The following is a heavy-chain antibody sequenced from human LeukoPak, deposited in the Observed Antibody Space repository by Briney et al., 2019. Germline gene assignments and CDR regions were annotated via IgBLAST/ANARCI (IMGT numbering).Heavy chain of an antibody. V-gene: IGHV3-74*01. J-gene: IGHJ4*02. D-gene: IGHD2-2*01. CDR2: INDDGSST. CDR3: ARVSGPGMNEYYHL. CDR1: GFTFSGAW. Sequence: GESLRLSCAASGFTFSGAWMHWVRQAPGKGLMWVSRINDDGSSTRQADSVKGRFTISRDNAKNTLYLQMNSLRAEDTAVYYCARVSGPGMNEYYHLWGQGTLVTVSS.